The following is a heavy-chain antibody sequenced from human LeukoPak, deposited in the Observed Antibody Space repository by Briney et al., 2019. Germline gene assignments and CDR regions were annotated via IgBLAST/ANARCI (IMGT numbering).Heavy chain of an antibody. CDR3: ARDHFVHDFWRGYRYFDY. J-gene: IGHJ4*02. Sequence: PGGSLRLSCAASGFTFSSYGMHWVRQAPGKGLEWVAVIWYDGSNKYYADSVKGRFTISRDNSRNTLYLQMNSLRAEDTAVYYCARDHFVHDFWRGYRYFDYWGQGTLVTVSS. V-gene: IGHV3-33*01. CDR1: GFTFSSYG. CDR2: IWYDGSNK. D-gene: IGHD3-3*01.